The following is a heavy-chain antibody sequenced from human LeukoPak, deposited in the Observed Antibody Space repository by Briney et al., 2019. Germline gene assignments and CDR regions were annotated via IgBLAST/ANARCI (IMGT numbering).Heavy chain of an antibody. V-gene: IGHV4-59*08. CDR2: IHYTGNT. J-gene: IGHJ4*02. D-gene: IGHD3-10*01. Sequence: SETLSLTCTVSGGSINNYYWSWVRQPPGKGLEWIGYIHYTGNTDYNPSLKSRVTMSVDTSENQFPLKLTSVTAADTAVYYCARRREGSGSYDYWGQGTLVTVTS. CDR3: ARRREGSGSYDY. CDR1: GGSINNYY.